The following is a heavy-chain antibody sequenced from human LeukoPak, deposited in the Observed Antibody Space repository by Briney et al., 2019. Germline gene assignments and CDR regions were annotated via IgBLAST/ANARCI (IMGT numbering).Heavy chain of an antibody. CDR2: IIPIFGTA. CDR3: ARAPYSSGGSTNYYYYYYMDV. CDR1: GGTFSSYA. Sequence: SVKVSCKGSGGTFSSYAISWLRLAPGQGLEWMGGIIPIFGTANYAQKFQGRVTITADESTSTAYMELSSLRSEDTAVYYCARAPYSSGGSTNYYYYYYMDVWGKGTTVTVSS. D-gene: IGHD6-19*01. V-gene: IGHV1-69*13. J-gene: IGHJ6*03.